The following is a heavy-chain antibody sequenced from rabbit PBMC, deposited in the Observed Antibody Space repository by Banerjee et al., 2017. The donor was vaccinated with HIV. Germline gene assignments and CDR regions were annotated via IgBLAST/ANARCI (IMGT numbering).Heavy chain of an antibody. CDR2: IGAGSSGVIT. D-gene: IGHD1-1*01. CDR3: ARSTSAFNL. V-gene: IGHV1S40*01. CDR1: GFSFSSSYY. J-gene: IGHJ4*01. Sequence: QSLEESGGDLVKPGASLTLTCTASGFSFSSSYYMCWVRQAPGKGLEWIACIGAGSSGVITHYASWVNGRFTISRSTSLNTVTLQMTSLTAADTATYFCARSTSAFNLWGPGTLVTVS.